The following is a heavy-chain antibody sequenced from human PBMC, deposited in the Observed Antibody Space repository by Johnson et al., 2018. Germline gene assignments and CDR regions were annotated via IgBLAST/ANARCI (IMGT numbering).Heavy chain of an antibody. V-gene: IGHV5-51*01. D-gene: IGHD3-22*01. CDR2: IYPVASDI. CDR3: ASYYYDSSGWGAFDI. Sequence: VQLVESGAEVKKPGESLKISCKGSGYSFTNYWIGWVRQMPGKGLEWMGIIYPVASDIRYSPSFQGQVTISADKSITTANLQWSSLKASDTAIYYCASYYYDSSGWGAFDIWGQGTMVTVSS. J-gene: IGHJ3*02. CDR1: GYSFTNYW.